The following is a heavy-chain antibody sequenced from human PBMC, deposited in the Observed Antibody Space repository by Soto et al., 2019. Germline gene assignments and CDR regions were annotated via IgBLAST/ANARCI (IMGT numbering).Heavy chain of an antibody. Sequence: EVQLLESGGGLVPPGGSLRLSCAASGFTFSSYAMSWVRQAPGKGLEWVSAISGSGGSTYYADSVKGRFTISRDNSKNTLYLHMNSLSAEDTAVYYCAKEKPFVVVTATFDYWGQGTLVTVSS. J-gene: IGHJ4*02. CDR1: GFTFSSYA. CDR2: ISGSGGST. V-gene: IGHV3-23*01. D-gene: IGHD2-21*02. CDR3: AKEKPFVVVTATFDY.